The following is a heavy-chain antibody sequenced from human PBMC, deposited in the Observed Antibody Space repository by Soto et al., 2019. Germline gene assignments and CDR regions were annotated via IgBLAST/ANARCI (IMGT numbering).Heavy chain of an antibody. J-gene: IGHJ4*02. D-gene: IGHD6-6*01. V-gene: IGHV1-2*04. Sequence: VLVKGACKGSGYAFTGDYMHWGRQAPGQGLEWMGWINPNSGGTNYAQKFQGWVTMTRDTSISTAYMELSRLRSDDTAVYYCARGGDSSSSPNDYWGQGTLVTVSS. CDR1: GYAFTGDY. CDR3: ARGGDSSSSPNDY. CDR2: INPNSGGT.